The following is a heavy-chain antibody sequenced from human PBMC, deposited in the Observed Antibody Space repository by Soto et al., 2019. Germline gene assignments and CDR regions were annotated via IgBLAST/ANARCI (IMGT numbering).Heavy chain of an antibody. CDR2: ISAYNYNT. J-gene: IGHJ5*02. D-gene: IGHD3-16*02. CDR3: ARGGVDYVWGSHRYDA. V-gene: IGHV1-18*01. CDR1: GYTFHNYG. Sequence: GASVKVSCKASGYTFHNYGVNWVRQAPGHGLEWMGRISAYNYNTNYAQKFQGRVTMTTDTSTNTAYLEVTSLRYDDTAVCYCARGGVDYVWGSHRYDAWGQGTLVTVSS.